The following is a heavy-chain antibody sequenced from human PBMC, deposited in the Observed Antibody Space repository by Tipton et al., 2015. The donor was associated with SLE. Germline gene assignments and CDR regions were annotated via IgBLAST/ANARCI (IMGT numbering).Heavy chain of an antibody. Sequence: QVQLVQSGAEVKKPGASVKVSCKASGYTFTGYYMHWVRQTPGQGLEWMGWINPNNHFTNYAQNFQDRVTMTWDMSISTAYMELSSLRSDDTAVYYCARKHHVDSYGMDVWGQGTTVTVSS. V-gene: IGHV1-2*02. CDR2: INPNNHFT. D-gene: IGHD1-14*01. CDR1: GYTFTGYY. J-gene: IGHJ6*02. CDR3: ARKHHVDSYGMDV.